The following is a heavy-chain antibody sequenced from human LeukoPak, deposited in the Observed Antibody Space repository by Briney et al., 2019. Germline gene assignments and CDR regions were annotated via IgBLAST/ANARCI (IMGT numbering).Heavy chain of an antibody. J-gene: IGHJ5*02. Sequence: ASVKVSCKASGYTFTGYYMHWVRQAPEQGLEWMGWINPNSGGTNYAQKFQGRVTTTRDTSISTAYMELSRLRSDDTAVYYCARGTLGYCSSTSCPNWFDPWGQGTLVTVSS. CDR2: INPNSGGT. CDR3: ARGTLGYCSSTSCPNWFDP. V-gene: IGHV1-2*02. CDR1: GYTFTGYY. D-gene: IGHD2-2*01.